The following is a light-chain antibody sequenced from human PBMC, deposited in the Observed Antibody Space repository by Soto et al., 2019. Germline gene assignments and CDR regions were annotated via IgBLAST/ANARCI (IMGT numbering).Light chain of an antibody. CDR2: DAS. Sequence: GFTHNTTTLSLSPGGRAPLFFRASQSVSSYLAWYQQKPGQAPRLLIYDASNRATGIPARFSGSGSGTDFSLTISSLEPEDFAVYYCQQRSDWPRTFGQGTKVDIK. J-gene: IGKJ1*01. CDR3: QQRSDWPRT. V-gene: IGKV3-11*01. CDR1: QSVSSY.